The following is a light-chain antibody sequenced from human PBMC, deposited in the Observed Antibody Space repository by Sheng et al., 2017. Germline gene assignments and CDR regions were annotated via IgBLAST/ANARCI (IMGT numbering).Light chain of an antibody. CDR3: QQYNTYPYT. V-gene: IGKV1-16*01. Sequence: DIQMTQSPSSLSASVGDRVTITCRASPGISNYLAWYQQKPGQAPRLLIYGASTRATGIPARFSGSGSGTDFTLTISSLQSEDFASYYCQQYNTYPYTFGQGTKLEIK. CDR2: GAS. CDR1: PGISNY. J-gene: IGKJ2*01.